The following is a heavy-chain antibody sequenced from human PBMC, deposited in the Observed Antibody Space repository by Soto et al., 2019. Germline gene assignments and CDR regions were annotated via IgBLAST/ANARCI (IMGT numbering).Heavy chain of an antibody. D-gene: IGHD1-26*01. CDR1: VFTFSSYD. Sequence: VGSLRLSCAASVFTFSSYDMHCVRHAPGKWLEWVAVISYDGSYQYYSDSVKGRFTISRDNSKNTLNLQMNSLRVEDSAMYYCAQDGRSGSVTRPEHWGQGTLFTVSS. J-gene: IGHJ4*02. V-gene: IGHV3-30*18. CDR3: AQDGRSGSVTRPEH. CDR2: ISYDGSYQ.